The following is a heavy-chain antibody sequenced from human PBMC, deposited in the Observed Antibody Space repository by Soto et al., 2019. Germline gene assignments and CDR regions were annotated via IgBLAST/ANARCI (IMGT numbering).Heavy chain of an antibody. Sequence: PGGSLRLSCAASGFTFSSYAMNWVRQAPGKGLEWVALISYDGSNKYYADSVRGRFTISRDSSTNTLFLQMNSLRAADTAVYYCGSSTSTSCHLGSDYRDKEPLVTVSS. D-gene: IGHD2-2*01. J-gene: IGHJ4*02. V-gene: IGHV3-30-3*01. CDR2: ISYDGSNK. CDR3: GSSTSTSCHLGSDY. CDR1: GFTFSSYA.